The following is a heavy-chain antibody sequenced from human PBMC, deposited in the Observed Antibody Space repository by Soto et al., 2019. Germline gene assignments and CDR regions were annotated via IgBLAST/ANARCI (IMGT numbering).Heavy chain of an antibody. CDR2: INPNSGGT. CDR3: ARAITVGDTYDY. J-gene: IGHJ4*02. CDR1: GYTFNSYY. V-gene: IGHV1-2*04. Sequence: GASVKVSCKASGYTFNSYYMHWVRQAPGQGLEWMGWINPNSGGTNYAQKFQGWVTMTRDTSISTAYMELSRLRSDDTAVYYCARAITVGDTYDYCGQGTLVTVSS. D-gene: IGHD1-26*01.